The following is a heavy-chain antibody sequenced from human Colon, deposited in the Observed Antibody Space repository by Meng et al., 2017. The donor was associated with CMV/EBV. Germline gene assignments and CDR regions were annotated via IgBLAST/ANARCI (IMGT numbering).Heavy chain of an antibody. CDR1: GGSVSSGSYY. Sequence: GSLRLSCTVSGGSVSSGSYYWSWIRQPPGKGLEWIGYIYYSGSTNYNPSLKSRVTISVDTSKNQFSLKLSSVTAADTAVYYCARDSSNVNTWWLDPWGQGTLVTVSS. CDR2: IYYSGST. V-gene: IGHV4-61*01. CDR3: ARDSSNVNTWWLDP. J-gene: IGHJ5*02. D-gene: IGHD2-8*01.